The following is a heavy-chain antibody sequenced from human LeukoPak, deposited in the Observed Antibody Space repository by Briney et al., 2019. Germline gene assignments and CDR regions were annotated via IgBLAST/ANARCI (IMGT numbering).Heavy chain of an antibody. CDR1: GVTFSTYD. CDR3: AATVRHYSDSGGQLHH. J-gene: IGHJ1*01. Sequence: GSLRLSCAASGVTFSTYDMHWVRQAPGKGLEWVAVISHDGNDKFYADSVKGRFTISRDNSRNTLFLQTNSLRAEDTAVYFCAATVRHYSDSGGQLHHWGQGTLVTVSS. CDR2: ISHDGNDK. D-gene: IGHD3-22*01. V-gene: IGHV3-30*01.